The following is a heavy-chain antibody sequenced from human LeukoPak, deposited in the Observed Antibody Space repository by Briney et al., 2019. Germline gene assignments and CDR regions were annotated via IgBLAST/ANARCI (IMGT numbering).Heavy chain of an antibody. J-gene: IGHJ3*02. CDR1: GGSISSGDYY. D-gene: IGHD3-9*01. CDR3: ARGGSVLRYFDWLLNHDAFDI. CDR2: IYYSGST. V-gene: IGHV4-30-4*01. Sequence: PSETLSLTCTVSGGSISSGDYYWSRIRQPPGKGLEWIGYIYYSGSTYYNPSLKSRVTISVDTSKNQFSLKLSSVTAADTAVYYCARGGSVLRYFDWLLNHDAFDIWGQGTMVTVSS.